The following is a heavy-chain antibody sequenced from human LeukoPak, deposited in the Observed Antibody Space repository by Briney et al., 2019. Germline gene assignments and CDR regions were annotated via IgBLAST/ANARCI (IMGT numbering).Heavy chain of an antibody. CDR3: AREASYIVVVPAANPHFDY. D-gene: IGHD2-2*01. J-gene: IGHJ4*02. V-gene: IGHV3-30-3*01. CDR1: GFTFSSYA. CDR2: ISYDGSNK. Sequence: GRSLRLSCAASGFTFSSYAMHWVRQAPGKGLEWVAVISYDGSNKYYADSVKGRFTISRDNSKNTLYLQMNSLRAEDTAVYYCAREASYIVVVPAANPHFDYWGQGTLVTVSS.